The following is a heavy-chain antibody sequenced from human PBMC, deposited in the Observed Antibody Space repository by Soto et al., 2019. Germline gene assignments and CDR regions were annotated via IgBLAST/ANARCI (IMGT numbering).Heavy chain of an antibody. D-gene: IGHD3-16*01. CDR1: GGSISSSNYY. CDR3: ARHVLGGYYYGMDV. J-gene: IGHJ6*02. CDR2: INYSGST. Sequence: QLQLQESGPGLVKPSETLSLTCTVSGGSISSSNYYWGWIRQPPGKGLEWIGSINYSGSTYYNPSLKSRVTKPVETSKNQFSLKLRSVTAADTAVYFCARHVLGGYYYGMDVWGPGTTVTVSS. V-gene: IGHV4-39*01.